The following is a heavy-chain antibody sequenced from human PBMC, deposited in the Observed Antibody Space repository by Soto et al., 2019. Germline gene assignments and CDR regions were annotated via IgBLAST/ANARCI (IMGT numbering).Heavy chain of an antibody. Sequence: SETLSLTCSVSVDSFNSPYHCWSWIRQPPGQGLEWIAYVCYSGSTTKYNPSLKSRVTISRDTSKNEFSLKVTSVTAADTAVYYCARSAGYSGWFGGQGTLVTVSS. J-gene: IGHJ4*02. CDR1: VDSFNSPYHC. CDR3: ARSAGYSGWF. V-gene: IGHV4-61*01. D-gene: IGHD6-19*01. CDR2: VCYSGST.